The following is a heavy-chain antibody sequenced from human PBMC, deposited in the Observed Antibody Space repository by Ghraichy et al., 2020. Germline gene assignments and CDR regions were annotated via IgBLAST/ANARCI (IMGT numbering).Heavy chain of an antibody. J-gene: IGHJ4*02. CDR1: GFTFTDYW. CDR2: IYIDESSA. D-gene: IGHD1-26*01. V-gene: IGHV3-74*01. Sequence: GESLNISCAASGFTFTDYWMHWVRQAPGKGLVWVSRIYIDESSATYADSVKGRFTISRDNAKNTLFLQMYSLRVDDTAIYYCASSAVTSYYGTALDYWGQGNLVTVSS. CDR3: ASSAVTSYYGTALDY.